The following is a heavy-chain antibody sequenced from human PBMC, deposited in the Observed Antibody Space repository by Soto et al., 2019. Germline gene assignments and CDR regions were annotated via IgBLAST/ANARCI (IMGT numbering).Heavy chain of an antibody. CDR3: ARGITGTTLTRRRYDAFDI. CDR2: IIPILGIA. V-gene: IGHV1-69*02. D-gene: IGHD1-7*01. J-gene: IGHJ3*02. Sequence: QVQLVQSGAEVKKPGSSVKVSCKASGGTFSSYTISWVRQAPGQGLEWMGRIIPILGIANYAQKFQGRVTITADKSTSTAYMELSSLRSEDTAVYYCARGITGTTLTRRRYDAFDIWGQGTMVTVSS. CDR1: GGTFSSYT.